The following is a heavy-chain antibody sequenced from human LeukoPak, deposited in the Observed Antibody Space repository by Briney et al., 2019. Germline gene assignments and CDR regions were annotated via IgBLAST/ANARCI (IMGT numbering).Heavy chain of an antibody. CDR1: GFTFSNYG. D-gene: IGHD3-16*01. Sequence: GGSLRLSCAASGFTFSNYGMGWVRQTPGKGLEWLSSVSGSGANTYYADSVKGRFTISRDKSKNTLYLQMNTVRAEDTAVYYCAKMVTFGGGHYYMDVWGKGTTVTISS. V-gene: IGHV3-23*01. CDR2: VSGSGANT. CDR3: AKMVTFGGGHYYMDV. J-gene: IGHJ6*03.